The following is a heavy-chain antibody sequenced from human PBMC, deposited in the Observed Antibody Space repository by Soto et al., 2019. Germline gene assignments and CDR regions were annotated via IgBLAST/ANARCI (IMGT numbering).Heavy chain of an antibody. Sequence: VQLVESGGGVVQPGRSLRLSCAASGFTFSDYAMHWVRQAPGKGLEWVAVVSHDGRNTHYADSVKGRFTISRDSSKNTGSLEMTSLGAGDAAVYDGARGGRQWLVTSDFSNWGQGALVTVSS. D-gene: IGHD6-19*01. CDR3: ARGGRQWLVTSDFSN. CDR2: VSHDGRNT. J-gene: IGHJ4*02. CDR1: GFTFSDYA. V-gene: IGHV3-30*03.